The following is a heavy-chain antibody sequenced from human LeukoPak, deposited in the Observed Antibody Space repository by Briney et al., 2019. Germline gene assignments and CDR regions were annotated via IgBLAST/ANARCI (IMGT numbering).Heavy chain of an antibody. CDR3: AKVPHYYDSSGYYYDAFDI. CDR1: GFTFSNAW. Sequence: PGGSLRLSCAASGFTFSNAWMSWVRQAPGKGVEWVSAISGSGGSTYYADSVKGRFTISRDNSKNTLYLQMNSLRAEDTAVYYCAKVPHYYDSSGYYYDAFDIWGQGTMVTVSS. CDR2: ISGSGGST. V-gene: IGHV3-23*01. J-gene: IGHJ3*02. D-gene: IGHD3-22*01.